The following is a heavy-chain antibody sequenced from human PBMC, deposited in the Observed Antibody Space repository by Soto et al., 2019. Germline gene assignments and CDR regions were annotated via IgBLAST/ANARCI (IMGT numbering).Heavy chain of an antibody. CDR1: GGSIRSYY. V-gene: IGHV4-59*08. CDR3: ASTNPYDYGDSPLDY. D-gene: IGHD4-17*01. CDR2: FYYRGST. J-gene: IGHJ4*02. Sequence: PSETLSLTCTVSGGSIRSYYWSWIRQPPGKGLEWIGYFYYRGSTNYNPSLKNRVTISVDTSKNQFSLKLSSVTAADTAVYYCASTNPYDYGDSPLDYWGQGTLITVSS.